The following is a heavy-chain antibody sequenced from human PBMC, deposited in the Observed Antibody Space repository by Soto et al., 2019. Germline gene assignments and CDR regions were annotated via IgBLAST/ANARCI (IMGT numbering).Heavy chain of an antibody. CDR3: AGRCDGTKCLAHFDY. D-gene: IGHD2-21*01. CDR2: IIPIFGTP. CDR1: GGTFNNYV. Sequence: QVQLVQSGAEVKKPGSSVKVSCRASGGTFNNYVINWVRQAPGQGLEWMAGIIPIFGTPNYAQQFQGRVTITADKSTSTAYMKLNSLSSEDTAVYYCAGRCDGTKCLAHFDYWGQGTLVTVSS. J-gene: IGHJ4*02. V-gene: IGHV1-69*06.